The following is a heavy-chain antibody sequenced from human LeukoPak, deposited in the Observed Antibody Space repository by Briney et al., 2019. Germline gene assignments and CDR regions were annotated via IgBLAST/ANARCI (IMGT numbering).Heavy chain of an antibody. CDR1: GFTFSSYG. CDR3: AKGKSGYDLYYFDY. V-gene: IGHV3-30*02. D-gene: IGHD5-12*01. J-gene: IGHJ4*02. Sequence: GGSLRLSCAASGFTFSSYGMHWVLQAPGKGLEWVAFIRYDGSNKYYADSVKGRFTISRDNSKNTLYLQMNSLRAEDTAVYYCAKGKSGYDLYYFDYWGQGTLVTVSS. CDR2: IRYDGSNK.